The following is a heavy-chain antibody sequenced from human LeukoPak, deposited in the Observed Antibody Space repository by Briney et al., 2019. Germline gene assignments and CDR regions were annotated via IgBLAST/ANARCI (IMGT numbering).Heavy chain of an antibody. V-gene: IGHV1-46*01. Sequence: ASVKVSCKASGYTFTSYYMHWVRQAPGQGLEWMGIINPSGGSTSYAQKFQGRVTMTRDTSTSTVYMELSSLRSEDTAVYYCARGDPSEMATRDAFDIWGQGIMVTVSS. CDR3: ARGDPSEMATRDAFDI. CDR1: GYTFTSYY. D-gene: IGHD5-24*01. J-gene: IGHJ3*02. CDR2: INPSGGST.